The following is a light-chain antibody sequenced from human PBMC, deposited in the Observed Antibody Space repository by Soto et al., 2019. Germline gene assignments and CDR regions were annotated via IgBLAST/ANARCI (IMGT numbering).Light chain of an antibody. J-gene: IGKJ1*01. CDR2: GAS. CDR1: QSVSSN. CDR3: QQYNNWPPWT. V-gene: IGKV3-15*01. Sequence: EIVMTQSASTLSGSPGERATLSCRASQSVSSNLAWYQQKPGQAPRLLIYGASTRATGIPARFSGSGSGTEFTPTISSLQSEDFAVYYCQQYNNWPPWTFGQGTKVDIK.